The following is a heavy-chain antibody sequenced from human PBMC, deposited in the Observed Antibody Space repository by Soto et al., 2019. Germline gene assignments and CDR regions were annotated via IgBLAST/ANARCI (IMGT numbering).Heavy chain of an antibody. J-gene: IGHJ4*02. CDR2: INHSGST. Sequence: SETLSLTCAVYGGSFSGYYWSWIRQPPGKGLEWIGEINHSGSTNYNPSLKSRVTISVDTSKNQFSLKLSSVTAADTAVYYCARVGLIEIAARPFDYWGQGTLVTVSS. CDR3: ARVGLIEIAARPFDY. D-gene: IGHD6-6*01. V-gene: IGHV4-34*01. CDR1: GGSFSGYY.